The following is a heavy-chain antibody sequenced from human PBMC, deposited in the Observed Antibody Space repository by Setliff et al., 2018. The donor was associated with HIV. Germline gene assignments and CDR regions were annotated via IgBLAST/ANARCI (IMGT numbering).Heavy chain of an antibody. J-gene: IGHJ4*02. D-gene: IGHD3-22*01. Sequence: SETLSLTCTVSGGSISSHYWSWIRQPPGKGLEWIGSIYYSGSTNYNPSLKSRVTISVDTSKNQFSLKLSSVTAADTAVYYCARVGWDYYDSSGVGEFDYWGQGTLVTVSS. CDR1: GGSISSHY. CDR3: ARVGWDYYDSSGVGEFDY. V-gene: IGHV4-59*08. CDR2: IYYSGST.